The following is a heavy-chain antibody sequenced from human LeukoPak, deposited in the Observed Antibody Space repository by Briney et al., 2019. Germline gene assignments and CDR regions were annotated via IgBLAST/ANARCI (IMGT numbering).Heavy chain of an antibody. CDR2: VYSTGNV. Sequence: SETLSLTCSVSGVSVSSRTFFWNWVRQPPGKGLECLGRVYSTGNVYQSPSLQSRVAISVDASNNSFSLTLQSVTAADTGVDFCVRGAMVSKPGDFWGPGTLVIVSS. J-gene: IGHJ4*02. CDR3: VRGAMVSKPGDF. CDR1: GVSVSSRTFF. V-gene: IGHV4-39*02. D-gene: IGHD2-8*01.